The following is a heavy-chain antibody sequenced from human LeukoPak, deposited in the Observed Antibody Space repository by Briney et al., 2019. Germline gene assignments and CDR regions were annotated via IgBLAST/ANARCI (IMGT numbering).Heavy chain of an antibody. CDR1: GGSIRSGDFY. J-gene: IGHJ4*02. D-gene: IGHD4-23*01. V-gene: IGHV4-30-4*01. Sequence: SETLSLTCTVSGGSIRSGDFYWSWIRQPPGKGLEWIGYIYYSGSTNYNPSLKSRVTISKDTSKNQFSLKLSSVTAADTAVYYCARGRWQCDYWGQGTLVTVSS. CDR2: IYYSGST. CDR3: ARGRWQCDY.